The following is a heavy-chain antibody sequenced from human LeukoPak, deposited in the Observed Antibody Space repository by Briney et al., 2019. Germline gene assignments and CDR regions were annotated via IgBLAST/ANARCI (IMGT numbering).Heavy chain of an antibody. D-gene: IGHD6-6*01. V-gene: IGHV3-9*01. J-gene: IGHJ4*02. Sequence: GGSLRLSCAASGFTFDDYAMHWVRHAPGKGLEWVSGISWNSGSIGYADSVKGRFTISRDNAKNSLYLQMNSLRAEDTALYYCAKGDSSSRDFDYWGQGTLVTVSS. CDR1: GFTFDDYA. CDR2: ISWNSGSI. CDR3: AKGDSSSRDFDY.